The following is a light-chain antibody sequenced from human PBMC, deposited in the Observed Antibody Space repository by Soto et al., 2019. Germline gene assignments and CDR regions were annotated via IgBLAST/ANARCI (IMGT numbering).Light chain of an antibody. V-gene: IGKV1-39*01. CDR2: AAS. J-gene: IGKJ2*01. CDR1: QTITGY. Sequence: DIQMTQSPSSLSASVGDRVTITCRASQTITGYLNWYQQRPGKAPKLLIYAASSLQSGVPSRFSGSGSGTDFTLTINSLQPEDFATYYCQQSHGIPYTFGQPTKLEIK. CDR3: QQSHGIPYT.